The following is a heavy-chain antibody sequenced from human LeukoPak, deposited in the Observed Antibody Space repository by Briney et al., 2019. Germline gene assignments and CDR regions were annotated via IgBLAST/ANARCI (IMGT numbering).Heavy chain of an antibody. Sequence: PSETLSLTCTVSGGSISSYYWSWIRQPPGKGLEWIGYIYYSGSTDYNPPLKSRVTISVDTSKNQFSLKLSSVTYCDTAIYVFASDIPYYGNDGVFDIWGQGTMVIVSS. CDR2: IYYSGST. CDR3: ASDIPYYGNDGVFDI. CDR1: GGSISSYY. V-gene: IGHV4-59*01. D-gene: IGHD1-20*01. J-gene: IGHJ3*02.